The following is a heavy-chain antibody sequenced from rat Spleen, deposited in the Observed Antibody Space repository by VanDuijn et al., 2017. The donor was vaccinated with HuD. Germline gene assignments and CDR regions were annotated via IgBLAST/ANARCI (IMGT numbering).Heavy chain of an antibody. Sequence: EVQLVESGGGLVQPGNSLKLSCAASGFTFSNYDMAWVRQAPKKGLEWVTDIIYDGTNTYYRDSVKGRFTISRDNAKNTLYLQMDSLRSGDTATYHCASHRHYSVYVMDAWGQGASVTVSS. CDR3: ASHRHYSVYVMDA. CDR2: IIYDGTNT. D-gene: IGHD1-1*01. V-gene: IGHV5S10*01. CDR1: GFTFSNYD. J-gene: IGHJ4*01.